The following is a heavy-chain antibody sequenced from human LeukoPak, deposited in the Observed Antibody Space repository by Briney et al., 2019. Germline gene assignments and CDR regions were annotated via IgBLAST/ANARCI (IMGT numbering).Heavy chain of an antibody. V-gene: IGHV4-59*12. D-gene: IGHD3-3*01. CDR1: GGSISGYH. CDR3: ARDLTYDFWSDDAFDI. J-gene: IGHJ3*02. CDR2: IYYTGKT. Sequence: PSETLSLTCTVSGGSISGYHWSWIRQPPGKALEWIGYIYYTGKTNYNSSLKSRVTISVDTSKNQFSLKLSSVTAADTAVYYCARDLTYDFWSDDAFDIWGQGTMVTVSS.